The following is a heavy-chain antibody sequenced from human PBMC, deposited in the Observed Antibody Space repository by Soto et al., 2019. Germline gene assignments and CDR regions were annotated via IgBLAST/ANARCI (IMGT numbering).Heavy chain of an antibody. V-gene: IGHV1-46*01. CDR1: GYTFTSYY. CDR3: ARSVDTAMGDYYYGMDV. Sequence: GASVKVSCKASGYTFTSYYMHWVRQAPGQGLEWMGIINPSGGSTSYAQKFQGRVTMTRDTSTSTVYMELSSLRSEDTAVYYCARSVDTAMGDYYYGMDVWGQGTTVPVSS. D-gene: IGHD5-18*01. J-gene: IGHJ6*02. CDR2: INPSGGST.